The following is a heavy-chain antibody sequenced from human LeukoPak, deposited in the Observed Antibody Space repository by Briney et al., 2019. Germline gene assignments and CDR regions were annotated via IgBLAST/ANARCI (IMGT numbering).Heavy chain of an antibody. CDR2: ICGSGSGGST. CDR3: ARDYSGWSLDP. D-gene: IGHD5-12*01. V-gene: IGHV3-23*01. CDR1: GFTFSSSA. Sequence: SGGSLRLSCAASGFTFSSSAMSWVRQAPGKGLEWVSYICGSGSGGSTYYADCVKGRFPISRDNSKNTLYLQMNSLRAEDTEVYYCARDYSGWSLDPWGQGTLVTVSS. J-gene: IGHJ5*02.